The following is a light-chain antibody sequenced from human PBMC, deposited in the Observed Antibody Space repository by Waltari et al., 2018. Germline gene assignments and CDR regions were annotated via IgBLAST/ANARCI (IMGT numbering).Light chain of an antibody. Sequence: DIVMTQSQDSLAVSLGERATINCKSSQSVLYSSNNKNYLAWYQQKPGQPPKLLIPCASTREAGVPDRFSGSGSGTDFTLTISSLQAEDVAVYYCHQYYSTPQVTFGQGTRLEIK. V-gene: IGKV4-1*01. CDR3: HQYYSTPQVT. J-gene: IGKJ5*01. CDR1: QSVLYSSNNKNY. CDR2: CAS.